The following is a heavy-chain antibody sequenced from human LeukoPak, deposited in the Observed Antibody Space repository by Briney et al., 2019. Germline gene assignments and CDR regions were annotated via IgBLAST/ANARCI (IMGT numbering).Heavy chain of an antibody. J-gene: IGHJ4*02. CDR2: IYYSGST. V-gene: IGHV4-39*01. D-gene: IGHD5-24*01. CDR1: GGSISSSSYY. CDR3: ARRRRWLQLNYFDY. Sequence: PSETLSLTCTVSGGSISSSSYYWGWIRQPPGKGLEWIGSIYYSGSTYYNPSLKSRVTISVDTSKNQFSLKLSSVTAADTAVYYCARRRRWLQLNYFDYWGQGTLVTVSS.